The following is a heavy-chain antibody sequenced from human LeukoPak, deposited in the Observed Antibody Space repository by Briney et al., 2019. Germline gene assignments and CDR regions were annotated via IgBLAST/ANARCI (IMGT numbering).Heavy chain of an antibody. Sequence: PGGSLRLSCAASGFTFSSYAMTWVRQAPGKGLEWVSATSGSGGSIDYADSVKGRFFISRDNFKNTLYLQMDSLRAEDTAVYYCAKPPYGSGSDYNILSFDYWGQGTLVTVSS. CDR3: AKPPYGSGSDYNILSFDY. J-gene: IGHJ4*02. D-gene: IGHD3-10*01. CDR1: GFTFSSYA. V-gene: IGHV3-23*01. CDR2: TSGSGGSI.